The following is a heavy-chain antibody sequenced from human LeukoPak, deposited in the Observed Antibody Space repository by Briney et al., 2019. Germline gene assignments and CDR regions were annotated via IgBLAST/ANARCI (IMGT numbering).Heavy chain of an antibody. J-gene: IGHJ4*02. CDR3: ARAYDILTGDGLVY. D-gene: IGHD3-9*01. V-gene: IGHV3-11*06. Sequence: DSVKGRFTISRDNAKNSLYLQMNSLRAEDTAVYYCARAYDILTGDGLVYWGQGTLVTVSS.